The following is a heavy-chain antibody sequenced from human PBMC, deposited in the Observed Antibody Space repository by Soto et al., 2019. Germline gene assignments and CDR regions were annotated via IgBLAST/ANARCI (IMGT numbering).Heavy chain of an antibody. CDR1: GGTFSSYA. Sequence: SVKVSCKASGGTFSSYAISWVRQAPGQGLEWMGGIIPIFGTANYAQKFQGRVTITADESTSTAYMELSSLRSEDTAVYYCARDLTAATRQQNAFDIWGQGTMVTVSS. V-gene: IGHV1-69*13. J-gene: IGHJ3*02. D-gene: IGHD6-25*01. CDR2: IIPIFGTA. CDR3: ARDLTAATRQQNAFDI.